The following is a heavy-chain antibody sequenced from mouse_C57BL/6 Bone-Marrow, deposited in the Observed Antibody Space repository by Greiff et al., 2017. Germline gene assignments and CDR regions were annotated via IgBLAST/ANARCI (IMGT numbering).Heavy chain of an antibody. Sequence: QVQLQQPGAELVKPGASVKLSCKASGYTFTSYWMHWVKQRPGTGLEWIGRIDPNCGGTKYNEKFKSKATLTVDKASSTAYMQLNRLTSEDSAVYDYSKDKYYYHHSMDYWGQGTSVTVSS. D-gene: IGHD1-1*01. CDR3: SKDKYYYHHSMDY. V-gene: IGHV1-72*01. CDR2: IDPNCGGT. CDR1: GYTFTSYW. J-gene: IGHJ4*01.